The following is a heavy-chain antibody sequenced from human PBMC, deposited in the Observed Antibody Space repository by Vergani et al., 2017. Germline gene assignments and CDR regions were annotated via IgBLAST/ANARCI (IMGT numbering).Heavy chain of an antibody. CDR3: ARVNTETNGQLYSYYYMDV. CDR1: GGSFTSYH. J-gene: IGHJ6*03. CDR2: IDHTGRP. V-gene: IGHV4-34*01. Sequence: QVQLQQWGGGLLKPSETLSLTCVVYGGSFTSYHWTWIRQSPGEGLEWVGDIDHTGRPDYNPSLKSRLTMSVDKSRNQFSLTLNSVTATDTALYFCARVNTETNGQLYSYYYMDVCGEGTAVTVS. D-gene: IGHD4-11*01.